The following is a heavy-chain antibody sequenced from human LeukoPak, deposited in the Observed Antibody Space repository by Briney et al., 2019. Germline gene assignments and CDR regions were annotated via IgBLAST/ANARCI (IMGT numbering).Heavy chain of an antibody. CDR2: ISGSGGST. CDR3: AKDLSKSVDY. V-gene: IGHV3-23*01. J-gene: IGHJ4*02. CDR1: GFTFSSYA. Sequence: GGSLRLSCAASGFTFSSYAMSWVRQAPGKGLEWVSSISGSGGSTYYADSVKGRFTISRDNSKNTLYLQMNSLRVEDTAVYYCAKDLSKSVDYWGQGTLVTVSS.